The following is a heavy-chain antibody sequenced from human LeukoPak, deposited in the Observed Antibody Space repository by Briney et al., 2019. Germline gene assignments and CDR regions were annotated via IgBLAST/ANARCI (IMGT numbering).Heavy chain of an antibody. CDR1: GFTVSSNY. CDR3: ARDPVMGDWDY. J-gene: IGHJ4*02. V-gene: IGHV3-66*01. Sequence: GGSLRLSCAASGFTVSSNYMSWVRQAPGKGLEWVSVIYSGGSTYYADSVKGRFTISRDNSKNTLYLQMNSLRAEDTAVYYCARDPVMGDWDYWGQGTLVTVSS. D-gene: IGHD3-16*01. CDR2: IYSGGST.